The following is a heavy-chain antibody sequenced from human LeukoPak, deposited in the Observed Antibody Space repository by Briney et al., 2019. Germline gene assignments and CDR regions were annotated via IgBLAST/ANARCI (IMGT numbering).Heavy chain of an antibody. V-gene: IGHV4-34*01. Sequence: SETLSLTCAVYGGSFSGYYWSWIRQPPGKGLEWIGEINHSGSTNYNPSLKSRVTISVDTSKNQFSLKLSSVTAADTAVYYCARGPSHRYCSGGSCYPPYYYYYGMDVWGQGTTVTVSS. J-gene: IGHJ6*02. CDR2: INHSGST. D-gene: IGHD2-15*01. CDR3: ARGPSHRYCSGGSCYPPYYYYYGMDV. CDR1: GGSFSGYY.